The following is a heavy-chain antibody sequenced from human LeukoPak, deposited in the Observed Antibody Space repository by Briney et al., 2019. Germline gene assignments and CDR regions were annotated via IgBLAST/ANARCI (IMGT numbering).Heavy chain of an antibody. J-gene: IGHJ5*02. D-gene: IGHD2-15*01. CDR2: ISSSGNTI. CDR1: GFTFSSYE. Sequence: PGGSLRLSCAASGFTFSSYEMNWVRQAPGKGLEWVSYISSSGNTIYYADSVKGRFTISRDNAKNSLYLQMNSLRAEDTAVYYCAREDPRIIGYCSGGSCNWFDPCGQGTLVTGSS. V-gene: IGHV3-48*03. CDR3: AREDPRIIGYCSGGSCNWFDP.